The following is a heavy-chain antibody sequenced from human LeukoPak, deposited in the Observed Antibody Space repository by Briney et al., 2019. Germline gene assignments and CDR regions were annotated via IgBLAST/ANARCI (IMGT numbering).Heavy chain of an antibody. CDR1: GFTFSSYG. D-gene: IGHD1-26*01. CDR3: AKGLHLPWVFGAFNI. J-gene: IGHJ3*02. CDR2: ISFDGSNE. Sequence: LSGRSLRLSCAASGFTFSSYGMHWVRQAPGKGLEWVALISFDGSNEYYADSVKGRFTISRDNSKNTLYLQMNSLRAEDTAVFYCAKGLHLPWVFGAFNIWGHGTVVTVSS. V-gene: IGHV3-30*18.